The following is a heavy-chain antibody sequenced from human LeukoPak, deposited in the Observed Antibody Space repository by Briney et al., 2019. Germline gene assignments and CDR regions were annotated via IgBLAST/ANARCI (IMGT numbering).Heavy chain of an antibody. D-gene: IGHD3-10*01. CDR3: ARDLRLAGFIDS. Sequence: GGSLRLSCAASGFTVSSNYMSWVRQAPGKGLEWVSVIYSGGSTYYADSVKGRFTISRDNSKNTLYLQMNSLRAEDTAVYYCARDLRLAGFIDSWGQGTLVTVSS. J-gene: IGHJ4*02. V-gene: IGHV3-53*01. CDR2: IYSGGST. CDR1: GFTVSSNY.